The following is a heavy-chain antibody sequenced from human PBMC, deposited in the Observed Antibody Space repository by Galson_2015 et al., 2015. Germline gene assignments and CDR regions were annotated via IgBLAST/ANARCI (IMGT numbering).Heavy chain of an antibody. J-gene: IGHJ4*02. V-gene: IGHV3-33*01. CDR1: GFTFRSYG. CDR2: IWYDGTDK. Sequence: SLRLSCAASGFTFRSYGMHWVRQAPGKGLEWVAVIWYDGTDKYYADSVKGRFTISRDNSKNTLYLQTNSLRAEDTAVYYCARGSLVPLDYWGQGTLVTVSS. CDR3: ARGSLVPLDY. D-gene: IGHD2-8*02.